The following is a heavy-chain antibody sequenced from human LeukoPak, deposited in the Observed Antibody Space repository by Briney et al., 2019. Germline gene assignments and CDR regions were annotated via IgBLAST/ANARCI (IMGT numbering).Heavy chain of an antibody. V-gene: IGHV1-18*01. CDR1: GYTFTSYG. CDR3: ARDGVRGATEAYFQH. D-gene: IGHD3-10*01. CDR2: ISAYNGNT. Sequence: ASVKVSCKASGYTFTSYGISWVRQAPGQGLEWMGWISAYNGNTNYAQKLQGRVTMTTDTSTSTAYMELSSLRSEDTAVYYCARDGVRGATEAYFQHWGQGTLVTVSS. J-gene: IGHJ1*01.